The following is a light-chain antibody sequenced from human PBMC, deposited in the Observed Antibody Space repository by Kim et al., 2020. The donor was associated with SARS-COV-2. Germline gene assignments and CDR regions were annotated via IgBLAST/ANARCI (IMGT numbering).Light chain of an antibody. Sequence: QSVVTQPPSASGAPGQRVTISCSGTSSNIGSNPVNWYQQVPGMAPKLLIYSNSQRPSGVPDRFSGSKSGTSASLAISGLQSEDEADYYCAPWDDSLNGWVFGGGTQLTVL. CDR3: APWDDSLNGWV. V-gene: IGLV1-44*01. CDR1: SSNIGSNP. CDR2: SNS. J-gene: IGLJ3*02.